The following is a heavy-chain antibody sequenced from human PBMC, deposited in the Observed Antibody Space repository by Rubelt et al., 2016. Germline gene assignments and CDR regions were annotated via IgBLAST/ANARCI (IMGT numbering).Heavy chain of an antibody. CDR2: INHSGST. Sequence: QVQLQQWGARLLKPSESLSLTCAVNGGSFSGFYWSWIRQPPGKGLEWIGEINHSGSTNYNPSLKSRVTIAVETAKSQCSLRLTSVTAADTAIYYCASLHPVTPLVYYDYGLDVWGQGTTVTVSS. CDR1: GGSFSGFY. D-gene: IGHD2-8*02. J-gene: IGHJ6*02. CDR3: ASLHPVTPLVYYDYGLDV. V-gene: IGHV4-34*01.